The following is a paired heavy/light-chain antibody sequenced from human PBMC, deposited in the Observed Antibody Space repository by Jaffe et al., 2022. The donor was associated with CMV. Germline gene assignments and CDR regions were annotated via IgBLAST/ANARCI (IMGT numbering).Heavy chain of an antibody. CDR1: GFTFSSYS. CDR3: ARAKAAGTTPYYHFYYGMDV. V-gene: IGHV3-48*02. Sequence: EVQLVESGGGLVQPGKSLRLSCAASGFTFSSYSMNWVRQAPGKGLEWVSYISSTSGTIYYAGSVKGRFTISRDNAQNSLYLQMNSLRDEDTGMYYCARAKAAGTTPYYHFYYGMDVWGHGTTVTVS. CDR2: ISSTSGTI. J-gene: IGHJ6*02. D-gene: IGHD1-1*01.
Light chain of an antibody. CDR3: QQLKSYPRT. CDR2: AAS. V-gene: IGKV1-9*01. Sequence: IQLTQSPSSLSASVGDRVTITCRASQDISSYLAWYQQKPGKAPKLLIYAASTLQSGVPSRFSGSGSGTDFTLTISSLQPEDFATYYCQQLKSYPRTFGQGTKLQIK. CDR1: QDISSY. J-gene: IGKJ2*01.